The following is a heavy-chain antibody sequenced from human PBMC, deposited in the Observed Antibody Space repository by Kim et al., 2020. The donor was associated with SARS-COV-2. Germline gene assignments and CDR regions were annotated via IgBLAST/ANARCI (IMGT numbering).Heavy chain of an antibody. J-gene: IGHJ6*02. CDR1: GGSFSGYY. CDR2: INHSGST. V-gene: IGHV4-34*01. CDR3: ARGQPYGSGSYYYYYYGMDV. D-gene: IGHD3-10*01. Sequence: SETLSLTCAVYGGSFSGYYWSWIRQPPGKGLEWIGEINHSGSTNYNPSLKSRVTISVDTSKNQFSLKLSSVTAADTAVYYCARGQPYGSGSYYYYYYGMDVWGQGTTVTVSS.